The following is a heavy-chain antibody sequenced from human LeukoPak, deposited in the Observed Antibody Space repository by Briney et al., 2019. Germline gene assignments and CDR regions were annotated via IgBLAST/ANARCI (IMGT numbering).Heavy chain of an antibody. J-gene: IGHJ4*02. CDR3: AKDGSVSGWLPDVIDY. CDR2: IKSKNDGGTI. CDR1: GLDFSTTW. V-gene: IGHV3-15*01. Sequence: PGGSLRLSCAASGLDFSTTWMSWVRQAPGKGPEWVARIKSKNDGGTIDYAASVKGRFSISRDDSKNMVYLQMNSLRAEDTAVYYCAKDGSVSGWLPDVIDYWGQGTLVTVSS. D-gene: IGHD6-19*01.